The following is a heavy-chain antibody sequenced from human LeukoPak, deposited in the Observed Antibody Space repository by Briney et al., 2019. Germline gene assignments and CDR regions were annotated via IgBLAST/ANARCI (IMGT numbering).Heavy chain of an antibody. V-gene: IGHV3-23*01. Sequence: GGTRRLSCAASGFTFSSYGMSRFRQAPGKGLEWVSAISGSGGSTYYADSMKGRFTISRDNSKNTLYLQMNSLRAEDTAVYYCAKQTILWFGEPGGWFDPWGQGTLVTVSS. CDR3: AKQTILWFGEPGGWFDP. J-gene: IGHJ5*02. D-gene: IGHD3-10*01. CDR1: GFTFSSYG. CDR2: ISGSGGST.